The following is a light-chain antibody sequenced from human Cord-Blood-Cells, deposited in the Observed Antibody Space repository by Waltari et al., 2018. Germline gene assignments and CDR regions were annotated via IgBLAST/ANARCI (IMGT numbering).Light chain of an antibody. CDR2: DAS. V-gene: IGKV1-33*01. Sequence: DIQMTQSQSSLSASVGDRVTIIGQASQDISNYLNWYQQKPGKATKLLIYDASNLETGVPSMFSGSGSGTDFTVTISSLQPEDIATYYCQQYDNLPFTFCPGTKVDIK. J-gene: IGKJ3*01. CDR3: QQYDNLPFT. CDR1: QDISNY.